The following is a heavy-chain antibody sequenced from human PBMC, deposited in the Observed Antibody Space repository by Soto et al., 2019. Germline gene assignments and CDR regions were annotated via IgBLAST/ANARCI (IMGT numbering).Heavy chain of an antibody. V-gene: IGHV4-4*02. CDR1: CGSISSSNW. Sequence: PSETLSLTCAVSCGSISSSNWWSWVRQPPGKGLEWIGEIYHSGSTNYNPSLKSRVTISVDKSKNQFSLKLSSVTAADTAVYYCARGRRYYDFWSGYSGWFDHWVQGTLVP. CDR3: ARGRRYYDFWSGYSGWFDH. J-gene: IGHJ5*02. CDR2: IYHSGST. D-gene: IGHD3-3*01.